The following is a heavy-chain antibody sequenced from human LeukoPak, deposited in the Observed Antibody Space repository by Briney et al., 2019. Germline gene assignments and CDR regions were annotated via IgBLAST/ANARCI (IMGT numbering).Heavy chain of an antibody. J-gene: IGHJ4*02. D-gene: IGHD3-10*01. CDR2: ISGSGDNT. Sequence: PGGSLRLSCAASGFTFSSYGMTWVRQAPGKGLERVSGISGSGDNTWYADSVKGRFTISRDNSKKTLDLQMHSLRAEDTAIYYCAKASVWTMVRVVSYFDEWGQGIQVTVSS. V-gene: IGHV3-23*01. CDR3: AKASVWTMVRVVSYFDE. CDR1: GFTFSSYG.